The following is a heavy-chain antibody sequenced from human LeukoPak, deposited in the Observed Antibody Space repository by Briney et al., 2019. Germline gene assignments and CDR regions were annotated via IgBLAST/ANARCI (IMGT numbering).Heavy chain of an antibody. V-gene: IGHV4-39*01. CDR2: IYYSGST. CDR3: ARGGYSSISPWG. D-gene: IGHD6-13*01. CDR1: GGSISSYY. Sequence: PSETLSLTCTVSGGSISSYYWGWIRQPPGKGLEWIGSIYYSGSTYYNPSLKSRVTISVDTSKNQFSLKLSSVTAADTAVYYCARGGYSSISPWGWGQGTLVTVSS. J-gene: IGHJ4*02.